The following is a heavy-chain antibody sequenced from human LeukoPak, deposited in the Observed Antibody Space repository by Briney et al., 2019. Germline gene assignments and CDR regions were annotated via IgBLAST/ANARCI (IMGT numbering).Heavy chain of an antibody. Sequence: SETLSLTCAVYGGSFSGYYWSWIRQPPGKGLEWIGRIYTSGSTNYNPSLKSRVTMSVDTSKNQFSLKLSSVTAADTAVYYCATNWGFSDYWGQGTLVTVSS. J-gene: IGHJ4*02. V-gene: IGHV4-59*10. CDR1: GGSFSGYY. D-gene: IGHD7-27*01. CDR2: IYTSGST. CDR3: ATNWGFSDY.